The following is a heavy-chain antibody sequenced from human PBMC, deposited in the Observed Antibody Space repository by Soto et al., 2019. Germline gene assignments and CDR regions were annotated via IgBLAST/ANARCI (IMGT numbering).Heavy chain of an antibody. J-gene: IGHJ4*02. CDR1: GFPFSSYG. V-gene: IGHV3-33*01. D-gene: IGHD6-19*01. CDR3: ARSGG. CDR2: IWYDGSNK. Sequence: PEGSLRLSCAASGFPFSSYGMHWVRQAPGKGLEWVAVIWYDGSNKYYADSVKGRFTISRDNSKNMLYLQMNSLRAEDTALYYCARSGGWGQGALVTVSS.